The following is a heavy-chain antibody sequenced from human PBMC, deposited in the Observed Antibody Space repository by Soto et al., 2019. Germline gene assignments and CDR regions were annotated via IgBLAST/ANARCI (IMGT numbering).Heavy chain of an antibody. D-gene: IGHD4-17*01. CDR3: AKDRESTVTYFDH. V-gene: IGHV3-9*01. J-gene: IGHJ5*02. CDR2: LSWNGASL. CDR1: GFTFDDYA. Sequence: EVQLVESGGGLVQPGGSLRLSCAASGFTFDDYAMHWVRQAPGKGLEWVSGLSWNGASLDYAGSVKGRFSISRDNARNSLYLQMTNLREEDTALYYCAKDRESTVTYFDHWGQGTLVTVSS.